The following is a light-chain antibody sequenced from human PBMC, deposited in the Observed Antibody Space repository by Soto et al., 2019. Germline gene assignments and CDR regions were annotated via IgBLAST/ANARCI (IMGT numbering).Light chain of an antibody. Sequence: EIVLTQSPGTLSLSPGERATLSCRASQSVSSSYLAWYQQKPGQAPRLLIYGASSRATGIPDRFSGSGSGTDFTLTINRMEPEDFAVYYCQQYGRSPPLFTFGPGTKVDIK. CDR2: GAS. CDR1: QSVSSSY. CDR3: QQYGRSPPLFT. J-gene: IGKJ3*01. V-gene: IGKV3-20*01.